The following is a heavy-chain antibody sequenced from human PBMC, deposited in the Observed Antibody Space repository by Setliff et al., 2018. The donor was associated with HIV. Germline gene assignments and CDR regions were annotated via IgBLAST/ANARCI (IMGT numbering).Heavy chain of an antibody. CDR3: ARTGYAFDV. CDR1: GGSMNANH. V-gene: IGHV4-59*08. J-gene: IGHJ3*01. Sequence: PSETLSLTCTVSGGSMNANHWSWIRQSPGKGPEWIAYIHVSGSTYFNPSLSSRVTISIDTSNNQFSLRLSSVTAADTAVYYCARTGYAFDVWGLGTMVTV. CDR2: IHVSGST.